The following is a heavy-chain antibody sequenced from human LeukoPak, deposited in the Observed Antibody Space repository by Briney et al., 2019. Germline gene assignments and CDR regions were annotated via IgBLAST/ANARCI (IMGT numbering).Heavy chain of an antibody. D-gene: IGHD5-18*01. Sequence: KVGESLKISCKGSGYSFTSYWIGWVRQMPGKGLEWMGIIYPGDSDTRYSPSFQGQVTISADKSISTAYLQRSSLKASDTAMYYCARLGDTAMGSIDYWGQGTLVTVSS. CDR3: ARLGDTAMGSIDY. CDR1: GYSFTSYW. J-gene: IGHJ4*02. CDR2: IYPGDSDT. V-gene: IGHV5-51*01.